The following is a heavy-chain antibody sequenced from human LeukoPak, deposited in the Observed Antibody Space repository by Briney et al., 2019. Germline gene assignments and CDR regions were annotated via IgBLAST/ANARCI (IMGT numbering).Heavy chain of an antibody. J-gene: IGHJ6*03. CDR2: IYYSGST. CDR1: GGSISSYY. D-gene: IGHD3-10*01. V-gene: IGHV4-59*01. CDR3: ARGSLVRGINYYMDV. Sequence: PSETLSLTCTVSGGSISSYYWSWIRQPPGKGLEWIGYIYYSGSTNYNPSLKSRVTISVDTSKNQFSLKPSSVTAADTAVYYCARGSLVRGINYYMDVWGKGTTVTVSS.